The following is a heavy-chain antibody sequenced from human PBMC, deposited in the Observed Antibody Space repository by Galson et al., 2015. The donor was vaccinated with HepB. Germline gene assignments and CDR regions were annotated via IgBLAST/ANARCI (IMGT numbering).Heavy chain of an antibody. Sequence: SVKVSCKASGGTFSSYAISWVRQAPGQGLEWMGGIIPIFGTANYAQKFQGRVTITADDSTSTAYMELSSLRSEDTAVYYCARPAESISGVVIIRAFDIWGQGTMVTVSS. CDR1: GGTFSSYA. J-gene: IGHJ3*02. CDR3: ARPAESISGVVIIRAFDI. V-gene: IGHV1-69*13. D-gene: IGHD3-3*01. CDR2: IIPIFGTA.